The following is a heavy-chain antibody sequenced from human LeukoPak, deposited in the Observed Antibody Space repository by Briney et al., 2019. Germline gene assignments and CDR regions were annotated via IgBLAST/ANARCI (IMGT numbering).Heavy chain of an antibody. CDR1: GYTLTELS. CDR2: FDPEDGET. Sequence: ASVKVSCKVSGYTLTELSMHWVRQAPGKGLEWMGGFDPEDGETIYAQKFQGRVTMTEDTSTDTAYMELSSLRSEDTAVYYCATEVSAGDAFDIWGQGTMVTVSS. V-gene: IGHV1-24*01. J-gene: IGHJ3*02. D-gene: IGHD3-10*01. CDR3: ATEVSAGDAFDI.